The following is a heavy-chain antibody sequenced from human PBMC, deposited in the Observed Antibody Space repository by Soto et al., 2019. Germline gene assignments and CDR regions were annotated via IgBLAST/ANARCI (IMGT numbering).Heavy chain of an antibody. D-gene: IGHD1-26*01. CDR2: ISYNENNK. CDR3: VRGAGMAEIGAHYYYGMDV. CDR1: GFSFSTYA. V-gene: IGHV3-30-3*01. Sequence: QVQLVESGGGVVQPGRSLRLSCAASGFSFSTYAIQWVRQPPGKGLEWVAVISYNENNKSYAASVRGRFTISRDNSKNTLILQMDSLIIEDTAVYYCVRGAGMAEIGAHYYYGMDVWGQGTTVTVSS. J-gene: IGHJ6*02.